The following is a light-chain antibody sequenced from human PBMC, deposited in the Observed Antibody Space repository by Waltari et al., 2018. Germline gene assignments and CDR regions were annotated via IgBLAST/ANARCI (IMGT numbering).Light chain of an antibody. CDR3: AAWDDSLNTWV. CDR2: INN. V-gene: IGLV1-44*01. CDR1: GSNLGSKR. J-gene: IGLJ3*02. Sequence: QSVLTQPPSASGTPGQRVTIPCSGSGSNLGSKRVNWYQQFPGTAPKLLFYINNQRPSWVPDRFSGSKSGTSASLAISGLQSEDEADYYCAAWDDSLNTWVFGGGTKLTVL.